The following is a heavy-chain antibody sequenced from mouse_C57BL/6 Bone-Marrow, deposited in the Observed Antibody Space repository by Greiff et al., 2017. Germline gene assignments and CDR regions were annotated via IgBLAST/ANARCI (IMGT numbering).Heavy chain of an antibody. CDR1: GFTFSSST. J-gene: IGHJ4*01. CDR2: ISGGGGNT. V-gene: IGHV5-9*01. D-gene: IGHD2-3*01. Sequence: DVKLVESGGGLVKPGGSLKLSCAASGFTFSSSTMSWVRQTPEKRLEWVATISGGGGNTYYPDSVKGRFTISRDNAKNTLYLQMSSLRSEDTALYYCAREGDDGYYRYAMDYWGQGTSVTVSS. CDR3: AREGDDGYYRYAMDY.